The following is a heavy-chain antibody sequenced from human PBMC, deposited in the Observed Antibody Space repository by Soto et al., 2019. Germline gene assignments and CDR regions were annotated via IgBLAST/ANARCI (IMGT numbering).Heavy chain of an antibody. V-gene: IGHV3-23*01. CDR1: GFTFSSYA. CDR3: ARRGGALGY. D-gene: IGHD3-16*01. CDR2: ITGSGSTT. Sequence: EVQLMESGGGLVQPGGSLRLSCVASGFTFSSYAMSWVRQAPGKGLEWVSVITGSGSTTYYADSVKGRFTISRVNSKNALYLQMNSLRAEDTAVYYCARRGGALGYWGQGTLVTVSS. J-gene: IGHJ4*02.